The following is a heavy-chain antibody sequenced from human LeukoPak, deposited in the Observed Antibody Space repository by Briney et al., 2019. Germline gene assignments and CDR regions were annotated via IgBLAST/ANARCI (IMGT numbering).Heavy chain of an antibody. J-gene: IGHJ4*02. V-gene: IGHV4-61*02. CDR1: GGSISSNNYF. Sequence: SQTLSLTCTVSGGSISSNNYFWNWIRQPAGKGLEWIGRIYSSGSTNYNPSLKSRVTVSADTSKNQFSLKLTSVTAADTAVYYCARARGAVAIDYWGQGTLVTVSS. CDR2: IYSSGST. CDR3: ARARGAVAIDY. D-gene: IGHD6-19*01.